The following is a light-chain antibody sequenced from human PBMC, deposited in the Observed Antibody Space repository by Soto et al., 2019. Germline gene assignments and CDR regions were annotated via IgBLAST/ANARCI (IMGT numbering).Light chain of an antibody. CDR2: GAS. CDR1: QSVSSN. CDR3: QQYNDWWT. V-gene: IGKV3-15*01. J-gene: IGKJ1*01. Sequence: EIVMTQFPATLAVSPGERAALSCRASQSVSSNLAWYQQRPGQAPRLLIYGASTRATGIPVRFSGSGSGTEFTLTISSLQSEDFAVYYCQQYNDWWTFGQGTTVEIK.